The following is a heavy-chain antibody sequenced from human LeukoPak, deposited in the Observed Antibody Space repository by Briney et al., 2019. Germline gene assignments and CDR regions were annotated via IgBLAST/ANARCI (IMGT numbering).Heavy chain of an antibody. J-gene: IGHJ5*02. Sequence: ASVKVSCKASGYTFTNYGITWVRRAPGQGLEWMGWISAYIGNTNYAQKFQGRVTITADKSTSTAYMELSSLRSEDTAVYYCAKIRIAAAGTRNWFDPWGQGTLVTVSS. D-gene: IGHD6-13*01. CDR3: AKIRIAAAGTRNWFDP. CDR1: GYTFTNYG. V-gene: IGHV1-18*01. CDR2: ISAYIGNT.